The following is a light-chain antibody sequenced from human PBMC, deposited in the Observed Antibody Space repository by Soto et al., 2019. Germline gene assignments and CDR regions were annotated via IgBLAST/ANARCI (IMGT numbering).Light chain of an antibody. CDR3: QQLNSFPPT. CDR1: QGISSH. J-gene: IGKJ1*01. CDR2: AAS. V-gene: IGKV1-9*01. Sequence: DIQLTQSPSFLSASVGDRVTITCRAGQGISSHLTWYQQKPGKAPKLLIYAASTLQSGVPSRFSGRGSGTEFTLTISSLQPEDFATYYCQQLNSFPPTFGHGTKVEIK.